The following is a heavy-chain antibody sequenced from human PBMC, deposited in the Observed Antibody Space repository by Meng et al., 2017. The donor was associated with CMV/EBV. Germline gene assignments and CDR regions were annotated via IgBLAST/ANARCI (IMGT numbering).Heavy chain of an antibody. J-gene: IGHJ6*02. CDR1: GFTFSDYY. CDR3: ARDGGYCSSTSCYYYYGMDV. D-gene: IGHD2-2*01. CDR2: ISSSGSTI. Sequence: LTCAASGFTFSDYYMSWIRQAPGKGLEWVSYISSSGSTIYYADSVKGRFTISRDNAKNSLYLQMNSLRAEDTAVYYCARDGGYCSSTSCYYYYGMDVWGQGTTVTVSS. V-gene: IGHV3-11*04.